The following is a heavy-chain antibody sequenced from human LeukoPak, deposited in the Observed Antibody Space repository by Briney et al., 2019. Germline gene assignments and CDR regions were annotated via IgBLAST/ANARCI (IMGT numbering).Heavy chain of an antibody. CDR2: ISYDGSNK. CDR3: AKDRYCSSTSCYTLALSQSYYYYYGMDV. CDR1: GFTFSSYG. J-gene: IGHJ6*02. V-gene: IGHV3-30*18. Sequence: GGSLRLSCAASGFTFSSYGMHWVRQAPGKGPEWVAVISYDGSNKYYADSVKGRFTISRDNSKNTLYLQMNSLRAEDTAVYYCAKDRYCSSTSCYTLALSQSYYYYYGMDVWGQGTTVTVSS. D-gene: IGHD2-2*02.